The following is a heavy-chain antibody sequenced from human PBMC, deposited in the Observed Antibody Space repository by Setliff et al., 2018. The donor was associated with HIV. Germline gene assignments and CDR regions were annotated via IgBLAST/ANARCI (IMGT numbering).Heavy chain of an antibody. CDR2: ISWNSGVI. CDR1: GFAFDDYH. Sequence: SLRLSCAASGFAFDDYHMHWVRHGPGKGLQWVAGISWNSGVIEYAGSVNGRFTVSRDNARKSLYLEIKSLRTEETAVYYCVKDAHYFDNSGNYDYGLDVWGQGTTVTVSS. V-gene: IGHV3-9*01. J-gene: IGHJ6*02. CDR3: VKDAHYFDNSGNYDYGLDV. D-gene: IGHD3-22*01.